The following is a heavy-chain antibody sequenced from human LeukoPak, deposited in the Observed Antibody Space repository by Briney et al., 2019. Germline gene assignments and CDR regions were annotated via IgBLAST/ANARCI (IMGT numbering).Heavy chain of an antibody. CDR3: VVGSGSYYYYMDV. Sequence: ASVKVSCKASGYTFTGYYMHWVRQAPGQGLEWMGWINPNSGGTNYAQKFQGRVTMTRDTSISTAYMELSRLRSDDAAVYYCVVGSGSYYYYMDVWGKGTTVTISS. J-gene: IGHJ6*03. D-gene: IGHD3-10*01. CDR2: INPNSGGT. V-gene: IGHV1-2*02. CDR1: GYTFTGYY.